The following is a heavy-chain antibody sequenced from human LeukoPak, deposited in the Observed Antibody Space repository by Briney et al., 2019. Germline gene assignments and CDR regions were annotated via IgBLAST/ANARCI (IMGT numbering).Heavy chain of an antibody. D-gene: IGHD3-9*01. CDR2: INHSGST. CDR3: ARVYYDILTGYNWFDP. J-gene: IGHJ5*02. Sequence: SETLSLTCAVYGGSFSGYYWSWIRQPPGKGLEWIGEINHSGSTNYNPSLKSRVTMSVDTSKNQFSLKLSSVTAADTAVYYCARVYYDILTGYNWFDPWGQGTLVTVSS. CDR1: GGSFSGYY. V-gene: IGHV4-34*01.